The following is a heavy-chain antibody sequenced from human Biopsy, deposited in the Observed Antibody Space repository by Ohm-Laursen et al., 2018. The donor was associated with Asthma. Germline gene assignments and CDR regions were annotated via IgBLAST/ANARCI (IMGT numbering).Heavy chain of an antibody. CDR3: ARDEGIVGATPDDAPYYYYYGMDV. D-gene: IGHD1-26*01. J-gene: IGHJ6*02. CDR2: LIPVLGTP. Sequence: SSVKVSCKASGDSFSNYAISWVRQAPGQGLEWMGGLIPVLGTPDHAQMFEGRVTITADESTSTAYMELSSLRSEDTAVYYCARDEGIVGATPDDAPYYYYYGMDVWGQGTTVTVSS. V-gene: IGHV1-69*01. CDR1: GDSFSNYA.